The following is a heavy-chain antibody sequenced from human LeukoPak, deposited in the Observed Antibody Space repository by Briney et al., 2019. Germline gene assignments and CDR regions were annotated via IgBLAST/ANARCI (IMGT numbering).Heavy chain of an antibody. V-gene: IGHV3-23*01. J-gene: IGHJ5*02. CDR1: GFTFSSYG. CDR2: ISGSGGST. CDR3: AKGVTMVRGVKLPLRWFDP. D-gene: IGHD3-10*01. Sequence: GGSLRLSCAASGFTFSSYGMSWVRQAPGKGLEWVSAISGSGGSTYYADSVKGRFTISRDNSKNTLYLQMNSLRAEDTAVYYCAKGVTMVRGVKLPLRWFDPWGQGTLVTVSS.